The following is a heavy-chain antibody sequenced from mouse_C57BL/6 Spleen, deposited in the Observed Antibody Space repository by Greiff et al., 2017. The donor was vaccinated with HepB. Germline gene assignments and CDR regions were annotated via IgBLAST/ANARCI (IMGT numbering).Heavy chain of an antibody. CDR1: GYTFTDYY. CDR2: IYPGSGNT. CDR3: ARATTVVAKGFAY. J-gene: IGHJ3*01. V-gene: IGHV1-76*01. D-gene: IGHD1-1*01. Sequence: VQLQESGAELVRPGASVKLSCKASGYTFTDYYINWVKQRPGQGLEWIARIYPGSGNTYYNEKFKGKATLTAEKSSSTAYMQLSSLTSEDSAVYFCARATTVVAKGFAYWGQGTLVTVSA.